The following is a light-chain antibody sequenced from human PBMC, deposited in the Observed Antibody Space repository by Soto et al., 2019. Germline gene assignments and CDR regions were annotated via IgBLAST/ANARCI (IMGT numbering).Light chain of an antibody. CDR3: QQYYTTPTWT. CDR1: QSVFSRFRNKNY. J-gene: IGKJ1*01. V-gene: IGKV4-1*01. Sequence: DIVMTQSPDSLTLSLGERATINCKSSQSVFSRFRNKNYLGWFQQKPGQPPRLLIYWAATRESGVSDRFSGSGSGTDFTLTINSLQAEDVAVYYCQQYYTTPTWTFGQGTKLEIK. CDR2: WAA.